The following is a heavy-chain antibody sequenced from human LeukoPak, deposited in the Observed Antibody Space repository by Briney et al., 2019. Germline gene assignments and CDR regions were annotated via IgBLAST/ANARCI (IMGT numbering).Heavy chain of an antibody. CDR1: GYTFTSYG. CDR3: ATAGAPVVYYYGSGSYYTGWFDP. D-gene: IGHD3-10*01. J-gene: IGHJ5*02. Sequence: GASVKVSCKASGYTFTSYGISWVRQAPGQGLEWMGWISAYNGNTNYAQKLQGRVTMTTDTSTSTAYMELRRLSSDDPAVYYCATAGAPVVYYYGSGSYYTGWFDPWGQGTLVTVSS. CDR2: ISAYNGNT. V-gene: IGHV1-18*01.